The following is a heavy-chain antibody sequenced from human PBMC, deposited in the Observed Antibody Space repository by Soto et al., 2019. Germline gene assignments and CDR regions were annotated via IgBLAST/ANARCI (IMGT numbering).Heavy chain of an antibody. CDR3: ARGTVAGRGYYYYMDV. J-gene: IGHJ6*03. V-gene: IGHV1-2*04. D-gene: IGHD6-19*01. CDR1: GYTFTGYY. Sequence: QVQLVQSGAEVKKPGASVKVSCKASGYTFTGYYMHWVRQAPGQGLEWMGWINPNSGGTNYAQKFQGWVTMTRDTSISTAYMELSRLRSDDTTVYYSARGTVAGRGYYYYMDVWGKGTTVTVSS. CDR2: INPNSGGT.